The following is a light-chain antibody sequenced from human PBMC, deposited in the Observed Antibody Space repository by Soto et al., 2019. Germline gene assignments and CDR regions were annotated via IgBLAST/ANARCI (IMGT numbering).Light chain of an antibody. Sequence: QSALTQPRSVSGSPGQSVTISCSGTSSDVGGYNYVSWYQQHPGKAPKLVIYDVFKRPSGVPDRFSGSKSGNTASLTISGLQAEDEADYYCCSYAGRYTPYVFATGTKLTVL. CDR2: DVF. V-gene: IGLV2-11*01. CDR3: CSYAGRYTPYV. J-gene: IGLJ1*01. CDR1: SSDVGGYNY.